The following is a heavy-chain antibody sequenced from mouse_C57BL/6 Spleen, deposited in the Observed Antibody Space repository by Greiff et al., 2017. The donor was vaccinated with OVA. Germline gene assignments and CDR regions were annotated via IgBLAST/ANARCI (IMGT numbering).Heavy chain of an antibody. D-gene: IGHD1-1*01. Sequence: EVMLVESGGGLVKPGGSLKLSCAASGFTFSSYAMSWVRQTPEKRLEWVATISDGGSYTYYPDNVKGRFTISRDNAKNNLYLQMSHLKSEDTAMYYCARDYYGSPFDYWGQGTTLTVSS. CDR1: GFTFSSYA. V-gene: IGHV5-4*01. CDR2: ISDGGSYT. J-gene: IGHJ2*01. CDR3: ARDYYGSPFDY.